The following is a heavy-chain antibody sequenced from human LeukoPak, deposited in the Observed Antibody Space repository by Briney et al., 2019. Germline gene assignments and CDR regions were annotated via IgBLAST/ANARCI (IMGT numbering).Heavy chain of an antibody. CDR1: GYSFTSYG. CDR3: ARDSVVQAANADY. D-gene: IGHD2-2*01. Sequence: ASVKVSCKAAGYSFTSYGISWVRQAPGQGLEWMGWISAYSGNTNYAQKHQGRVTMTTDTSTSTAYVELTSLRTDDTAVYYCARDSVVQAANADYGGQGTLVIVSS. CDR2: ISAYSGNT. V-gene: IGHV1-18*04. J-gene: IGHJ4*02.